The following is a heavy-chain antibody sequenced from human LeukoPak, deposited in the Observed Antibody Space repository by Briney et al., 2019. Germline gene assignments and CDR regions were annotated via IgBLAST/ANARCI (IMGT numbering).Heavy chain of an antibody. CDR3: ARGGPDSSDYSSLFDY. Sequence: GGSLRLSCAASGFTFSNYWMSWVRQAPGKGLVWVSRINSDGSSRHYADSVKGRFTISRDNAKNTLHLQMTSLRAEDTAVYYCARGGPDSSDYSSLFDYWGRGILVAVSS. V-gene: IGHV3-74*01. J-gene: IGHJ4*02. D-gene: IGHD3-22*01. CDR2: INSDGSSR. CDR1: GFTFSNYW.